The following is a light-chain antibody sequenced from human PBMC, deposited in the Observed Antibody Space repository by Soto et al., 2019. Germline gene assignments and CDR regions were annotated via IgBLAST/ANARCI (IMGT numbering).Light chain of an antibody. CDR1: QGVRDD. V-gene: IGKV1-6*01. CDR3: QQYNNWPT. J-gene: IGKJ1*01. CDR2: SAS. Sequence: IQMTQSPSSLSASVGDRVTITCRASQGVRDDVGWYQQKPGKAPKLLIYSASTLQSGVPSRFSGSGSGTDFTLTISSLQSEDSAIYYCQQYNNWPTFGQGTKVEIK.